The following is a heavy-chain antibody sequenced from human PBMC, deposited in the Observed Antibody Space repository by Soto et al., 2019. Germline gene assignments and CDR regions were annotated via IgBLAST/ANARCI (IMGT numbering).Heavy chain of an antibody. V-gene: IGHV1-69*06. CDR1: GGTFSSLA. CDR2: LVPVFGTA. D-gene: IGHD3-9*01. Sequence: QVQLVQSGAEVKKPGSSVKVSCKASGGTFSSLAISWVRQAPGQGLEWMGGLVPVFGTANYAQKFQGRVTITADTSTSTSYMELGSLRSEDTAVYYCARVPHNFNWVPYGLDVWGQGTTVTVSS. J-gene: IGHJ6*02. CDR3: ARVPHNFNWVPYGLDV.